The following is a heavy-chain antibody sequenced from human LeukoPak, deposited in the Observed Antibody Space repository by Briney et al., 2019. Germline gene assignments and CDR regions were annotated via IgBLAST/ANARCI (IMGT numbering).Heavy chain of an antibody. CDR2: IIPIFGTA. Sequence: SVKVSCKASGGTFSSYAISWVRQAPGQGLEWMGGIIPIFGTANYAQKFQGRVTITADESTSTAYMELSSLRSEDTAVYYCAKSSVSYYNQGYYYYGMDVWGKGTTVTVSS. J-gene: IGHJ6*04. CDR3: AKSSVSYYNQGYYYYGMDV. D-gene: IGHD3-10*01. V-gene: IGHV1-69*13. CDR1: GGTFSSYA.